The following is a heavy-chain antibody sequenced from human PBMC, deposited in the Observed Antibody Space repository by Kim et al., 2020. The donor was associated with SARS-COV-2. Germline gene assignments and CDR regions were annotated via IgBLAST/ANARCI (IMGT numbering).Heavy chain of an antibody. Sequence: SETLSLTCTVSGGYISSSSYYWGWIRQPPGKGLEWIGSIYYSGSTYYNPSLKSRVTISVDTSKNQFSLKLSSVTAADTAVYYCARQSAYSRPGYFDYWGQGTLVTVSS. CDR3: ARQSAYSRPGYFDY. J-gene: IGHJ4*02. CDR2: IYYSGST. CDR1: GGYISSSSYY. D-gene: IGHD6-13*01. V-gene: IGHV4-39*01.